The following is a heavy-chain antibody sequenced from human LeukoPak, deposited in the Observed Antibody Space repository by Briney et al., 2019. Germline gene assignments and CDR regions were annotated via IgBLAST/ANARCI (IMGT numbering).Heavy chain of an antibody. CDR2: ISNNGGYT. J-gene: IGHJ6*02. V-gene: IGHV3-23*01. Sequence: PGGSLRLSCAASGFTLSSSAMSWVRQAPGKGLEWVSAISNNGGYTYYADSVKGRFTISRDNSKNTLYLQMNSLRAEDTAVYYCAKRGDSGYDYEDYYYYGMDVWGQGTTVTVSS. D-gene: IGHD5-12*01. CDR1: GFTLSSSA. CDR3: AKRGDSGYDYEDYYYYGMDV.